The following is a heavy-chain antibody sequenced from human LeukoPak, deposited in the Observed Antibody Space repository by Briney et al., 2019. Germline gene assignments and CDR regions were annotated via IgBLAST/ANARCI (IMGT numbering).Heavy chain of an antibody. CDR2: IYYSGST. V-gene: IGHV4-61*05. CDR3: ARVSSGWYNWFDP. D-gene: IGHD6-19*01. CDR1: GGSISSSSYY. J-gene: IGHJ5*02. Sequence: SETLSLTCTVSGGSISSSSYYWGWIRQPPGKGLEWIGYIYYSGSTNYNPSLKSRVTISVDTSKNQFSLKLSSVTAADTAVYYCARVSSGWYNWFDPWGQGTLVTVSS.